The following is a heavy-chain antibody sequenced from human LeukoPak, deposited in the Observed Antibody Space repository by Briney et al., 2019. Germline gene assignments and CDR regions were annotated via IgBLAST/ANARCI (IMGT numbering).Heavy chain of an antibody. J-gene: IGHJ6*02. CDR2: ISYDGSNK. CDR1: GFTFSSYA. CDR3: AREGPYSSGWYSPYYYYGMDV. V-gene: IGHV3-30-3*01. Sequence: PGGSLRLSCAASGFTFSSYAMHWVRQAPGKGLEWVAVISYDGSNKYYADSVKGRFTISRDNSKNTLYLQMNSLRAEDTAVYYCAREGPYSSGWYSPYYYYGMDVWGQGTTVTVSS. D-gene: IGHD6-19*01.